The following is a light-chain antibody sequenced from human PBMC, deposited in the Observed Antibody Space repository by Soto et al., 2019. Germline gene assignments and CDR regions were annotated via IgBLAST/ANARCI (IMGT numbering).Light chain of an antibody. CDR2: DAS. CDR1: QSVDIY. CDR3: QQRKHWPPLT. V-gene: IGKV3-11*01. J-gene: IGKJ5*01. Sequence: ETVLTQSPATLSLSPGETATLSCRASQSVDIYLAWYQQKPGQAPRLLIYDASNRATGIPTRFSGSGSGTDFTLTISSLAPEDFAVYYCQQRKHWPPLTFGQGTRLE.